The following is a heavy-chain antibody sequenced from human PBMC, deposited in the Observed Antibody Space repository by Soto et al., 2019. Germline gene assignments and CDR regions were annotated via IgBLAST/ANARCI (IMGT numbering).Heavy chain of an antibody. Sequence: QDQLVQSGAEVAKPGASVKVSCKASVFGDGISWVRQAPGQGLEWMGWINVHNGQTEYAEKFEGRVTMTSETSTNTGYLELRALRSDDTAVYYCARRGPQYMDVWGNGTTVIVSS. CDR2: INVHNGQT. CDR3: ARRGPQYMDV. D-gene: IGHD3-10*01. CDR1: VFGDG. V-gene: IGHV1-18*01. J-gene: IGHJ6*04.